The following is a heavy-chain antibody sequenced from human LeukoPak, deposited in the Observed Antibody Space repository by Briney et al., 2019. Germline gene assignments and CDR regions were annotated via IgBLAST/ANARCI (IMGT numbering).Heavy chain of an antibody. D-gene: IGHD6-13*01. V-gene: IGHV4-34*01. CDR3: ARTYSSIGYYYYGMDV. CDR2: INHSGST. CDR1: GGSFSGYY. J-gene: IGHJ6*02. Sequence: SETLSLTCAVYGGSFSGYYWSWIRQPPGKGLECIGEINHSGSTNYNPSLKSRVTISVDTSKNQFSLKLSSVTAADTAVYYCARTYSSIGYYYYGMDVWGQGTTVTVSS.